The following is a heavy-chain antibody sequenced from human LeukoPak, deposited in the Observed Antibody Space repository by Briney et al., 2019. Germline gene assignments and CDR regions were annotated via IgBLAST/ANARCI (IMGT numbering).Heavy chain of an antibody. Sequence: KTSETLSLTCTVSGGSTSSSNYYWGWIRQPPGKGLEWIGGIHYSGNTYYNLSLKSRVTISVDTSKNQFSLKLSSVTAADTAVYYCARFGAGPTYYDFWSGYSSFYFDYWGQGTLVTVSS. CDR2: IHYSGNT. D-gene: IGHD3-3*01. CDR3: ARFGAGPTYYDFWSGYSSFYFDY. V-gene: IGHV4-39*01. CDR1: GGSTSSSNYY. J-gene: IGHJ4*02.